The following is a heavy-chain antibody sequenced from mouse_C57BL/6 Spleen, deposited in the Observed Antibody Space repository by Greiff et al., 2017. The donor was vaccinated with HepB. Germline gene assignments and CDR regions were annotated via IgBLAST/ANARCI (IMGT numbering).Heavy chain of an antibody. J-gene: IGHJ4*01. V-gene: IGHV7-3*01. CDR3: ARYSEAYYYAMDY. CDR2: IRNKANGYTT. CDR1: GFTFTDYY. Sequence: EVQVVESGGGLVQPGGSLSLSCAASGFTFTDYYMSWVRQPPGKALEWLGFIRNKANGYTTEYSASVKGRFTISRDNSQSILYLQMNALRAEDSATYYCARYSEAYYYAMDYWGQGTSVTVSS.